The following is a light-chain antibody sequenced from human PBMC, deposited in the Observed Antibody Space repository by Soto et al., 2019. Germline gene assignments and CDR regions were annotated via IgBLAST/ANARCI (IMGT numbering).Light chain of an antibody. CDR3: QQRSDWPWK. J-gene: IGKJ1*01. V-gene: IGKV3-11*01. CDR1: ESVTDY. Sequence: EIVLTQSPATLSLSPVERGTLSCRASESVTDYLAWYQQKPGQAPRLLVYDVSNRAAGIPTRFSGGGSGTDFTLTISNVEPEDFAVYYCQQRSDWPWKCGQGTKVDIK. CDR2: DVS.